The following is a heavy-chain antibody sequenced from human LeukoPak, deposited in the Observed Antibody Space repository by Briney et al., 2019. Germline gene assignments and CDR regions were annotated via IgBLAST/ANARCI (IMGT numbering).Heavy chain of an antibody. V-gene: IGHV1-2*02. CDR3: ARDDPRDYDILTGHYHVFDM. CDR2: ISPNSGDT. Sequence: ASVKVSCKASGYTFTGYYIHWVRQAPGQGLEWMGWISPNSGDTNYAQKFQGRVTMTRDTSISTAYMELSRLTSDDTAVYYCARDDPRDYDILTGHYHVFDMWGHGTVVTVSS. J-gene: IGHJ3*02. CDR1: GYTFTGYY. D-gene: IGHD3-9*01.